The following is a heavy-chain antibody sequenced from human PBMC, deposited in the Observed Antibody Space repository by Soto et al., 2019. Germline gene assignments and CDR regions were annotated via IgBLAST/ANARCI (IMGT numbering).Heavy chain of an antibody. D-gene: IGHD3-10*01. Sequence: QVQLQESGPGLVKPSGTLSLTCAVSGGSISGINWWSWVRQPPGKGLEWIGEVYHSGTTNYNPSLKXRXTLXVDKSKNQCSLKLSSVTAADTAVYYCARFGGGMDVWGQGTTVTVSS. J-gene: IGHJ6*02. CDR2: VYHSGTT. CDR3: ARFGGGMDV. CDR1: GGSISGINW. V-gene: IGHV4-4*02.